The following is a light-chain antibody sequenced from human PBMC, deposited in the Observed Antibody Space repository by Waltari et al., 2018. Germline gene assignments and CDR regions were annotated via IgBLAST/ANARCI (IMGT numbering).Light chain of an antibody. CDR2: DAS. Sequence: EILMTQSPATLSVSPGERATLSCRASQSVTTNLAWYQQKPGQAPRLLIFDASTRATGVPARFSGSGSGTEFTLTISSLQSEDFAVYYCQQYTNWPLTFGGGTKVEIK. J-gene: IGKJ4*01. CDR3: QQYTNWPLT. CDR1: QSVTTN. V-gene: IGKV3-15*01.